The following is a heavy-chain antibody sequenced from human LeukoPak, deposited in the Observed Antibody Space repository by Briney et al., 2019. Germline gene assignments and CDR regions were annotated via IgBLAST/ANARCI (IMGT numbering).Heavy chain of an antibody. V-gene: IGHV4-61*01. CDR2: IYYSGST. D-gene: IGHD5-18*01. CDR3: ARVDTAQDYYYGMDV. Sequence: SETLSLTCTVSGVSVSSGSYYWSWIRQPPGKGLEWIGYIYYSGSTNYNPSLKSRVTISVDTSKNQFSLKLSSVTAADTAVYYCARVDTAQDYYYGMDVWGQGTTVTVSS. CDR1: GVSVSSGSYY. J-gene: IGHJ6*02.